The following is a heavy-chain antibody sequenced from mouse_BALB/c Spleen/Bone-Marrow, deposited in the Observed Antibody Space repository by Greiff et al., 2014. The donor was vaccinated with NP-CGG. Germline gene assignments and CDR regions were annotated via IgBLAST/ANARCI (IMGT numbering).Heavy chain of an antibody. Sequence: EVKLMESGPSLVKPSQTLSLTCSVTGDSITSGYWNWIRKFPGNKLEHMGYISYSGSTYYNPSLKSRISITRDTSKNQYYLQLNSVTTEDTATYYCARWGGYGNYDAMDYWGQGTSVTVSS. V-gene: IGHV3-8*02. CDR1: GDSITSGY. D-gene: IGHD2-10*02. CDR3: ARWGGYGNYDAMDY. J-gene: IGHJ4*01. CDR2: ISYSGST.